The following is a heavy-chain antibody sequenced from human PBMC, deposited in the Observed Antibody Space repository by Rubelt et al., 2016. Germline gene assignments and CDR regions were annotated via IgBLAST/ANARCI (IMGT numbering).Heavy chain of an antibody. D-gene: IGHD6-19*01. CDR3: ARHPLSSGCPDY. V-gene: IGHV4-59*08. Sequence: QVQLQESGPGLVKPSETLSLTCTVSGGSISSYYWSWIRQPPGKGLEWIGIIYHSGSTYYNPSLKRRITIIVDTSKSQFSLKLSSVTAADTAVYYCARHPLSSGCPDYWGQGTLVTVSS. CDR2: IYHSGST. J-gene: IGHJ4*02. CDR1: GGSISSYY.